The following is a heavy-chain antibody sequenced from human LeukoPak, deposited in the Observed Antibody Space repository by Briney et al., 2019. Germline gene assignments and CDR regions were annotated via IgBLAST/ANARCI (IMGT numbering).Heavy chain of an antibody. CDR3: AKAPNPPYGDYSNDY. J-gene: IGHJ4*02. CDR1: GFTFSDYY. CDR2: ISGSGGST. D-gene: IGHD4-17*01. Sequence: GGSLRLSCAASGFTFSDYYMSWIRQAPGKGLEWVSAISGSGGSTYYADSVKGRFTISRDNSKNTLYLQMNSLRAEDTAVYYCAKAPNPPYGDYSNDYWGQGTLVTVSS. V-gene: IGHV3-23*01.